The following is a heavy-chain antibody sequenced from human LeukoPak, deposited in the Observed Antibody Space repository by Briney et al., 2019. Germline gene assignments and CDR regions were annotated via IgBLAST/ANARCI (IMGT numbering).Heavy chain of an antibody. CDR1: GYTFTGYY. CDR2: IKPNSAVT. D-gene: IGHD6-6*01. V-gene: IGHV1-2*02. J-gene: IGHJ6*03. Sequence: ASVKVSCKASGYTFTGYYMHWVRQAPGRGLEWMGWIKPNSAVTNYAQKFQGRVTMTRDTSISTAYMELRRLTSDDTAVYYCAREYITTRRGYYYYFMDVWGKGTTVTVSS. CDR3: AREYITTRRGYYYYFMDV.